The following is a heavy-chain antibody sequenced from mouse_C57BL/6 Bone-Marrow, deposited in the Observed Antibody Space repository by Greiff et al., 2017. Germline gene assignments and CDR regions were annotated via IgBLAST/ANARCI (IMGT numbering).Heavy chain of an antibody. V-gene: IGHV1-54*01. J-gene: IGHJ1*03. CDR1: GYAFNNYL. CDR2: INPGSGGT. CDR3: ARGYYGSSYWYCDV. D-gene: IGHD1-1*01. Sequence: QVQLQQSGAELVRPGTSVKVSCKASGYAFNNYLIEWVKQRPGKGLEWIGVINPGSGGTNYNEKFKGKATLTADKSSSTAYMQLSSLTSEDSAVYFCARGYYGSSYWYCDVWGTGTTVTVSS.